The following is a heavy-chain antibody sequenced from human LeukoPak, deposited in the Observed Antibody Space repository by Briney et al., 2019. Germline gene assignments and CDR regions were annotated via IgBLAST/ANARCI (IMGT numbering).Heavy chain of an antibody. Sequence: ASVKVSCKASGYSFLNHDIHWVRQVPGQGLEWLGFISHRGHSTTHAQRLQGRASVTRDTSTSTVYMELNSLRSDDTAVYFCAMGFSSGWHLGTGFDPWGQGTLVTVSS. CDR3: AMGFSSGWHLGTGFDP. CDR2: ISHRGHST. J-gene: IGHJ5*02. V-gene: IGHV1-46*04. CDR1: GYSFLNHD. D-gene: IGHD3-22*01.